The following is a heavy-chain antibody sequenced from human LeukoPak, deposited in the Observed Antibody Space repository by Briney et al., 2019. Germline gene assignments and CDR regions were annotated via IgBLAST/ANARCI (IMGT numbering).Heavy chain of an antibody. V-gene: IGHV3-48*01. D-gene: IGHD5-18*01. CDR1: GFTFTTYS. CDR2: ISSTSRTI. CDR3: ARVGYTYGYFDY. Sequence: GGSLRLSCAGSGFTFTTYSMNWVRQAPGKGLEWVSYISSTSRTIYHADSVKGRFTISRDNAKNSLYLHMNSLRAEDTAVYYCARVGYTYGYFDYWGQGTLVTVPS. J-gene: IGHJ4*02.